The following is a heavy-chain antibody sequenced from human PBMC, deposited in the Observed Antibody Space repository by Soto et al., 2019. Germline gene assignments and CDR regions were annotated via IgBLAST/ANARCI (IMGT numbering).Heavy chain of an antibody. J-gene: IGHJ4*02. D-gene: IGHD3-22*01. V-gene: IGHV3-23*01. CDR1: GFTFSGHA. CDR2: IIADGGRA. Sequence: GGSLRLSCSASGFTFSGHAMGWVRQAPGKGLEWVSAIIADGGRAYYAESVKGRFTMSRDNSKNTLYLQMNSLRAEDTAVYYCAKERYYDSSGPFDYWGQGTLVTVSS. CDR3: AKERYYDSSGPFDY.